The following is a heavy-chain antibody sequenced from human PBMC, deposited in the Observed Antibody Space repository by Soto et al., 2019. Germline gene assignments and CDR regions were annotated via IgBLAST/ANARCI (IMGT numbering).Heavy chain of an antibody. CDR2: INPSEGST. CDR3: ARAGGIAAAGPPYYYSGLDV. V-gene: IGHV1-46*01. D-gene: IGHD6-13*01. CDR1: GYTFTTYY. J-gene: IGHJ6*02. Sequence: QVQLVQSGAEVKKPGASVKVSCKASGYTFTTYYMHWVRQAPGQGLEWMGIINPSEGSTTSAQKFQGRVTMTRDTSRSTFYIEPSSLRSEDTAIYYCARAGGIAAAGPPYYYSGLDVWGQGTTVTVSS.